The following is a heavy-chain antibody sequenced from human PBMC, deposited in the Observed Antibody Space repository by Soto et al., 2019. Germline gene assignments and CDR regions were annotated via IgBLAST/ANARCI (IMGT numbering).Heavy chain of an antibody. Sequence: QVQLVESVGGVVQPGRSLRTSCAASGFTFIHYGIHWVRQAPGKGLEWLAVISYDGSNKHYADYVKGRFTVSRDNSKNTLYLEMNSLIAEDTAVYFCARYSGKYQGPIDYWGQGTLVTVSS. CDR3: ARYSGKYQGPIDY. D-gene: IGHD1-26*01. V-gene: IGHV3-30*03. CDR1: GFTFIHYG. J-gene: IGHJ4*02. CDR2: ISYDGSNK.